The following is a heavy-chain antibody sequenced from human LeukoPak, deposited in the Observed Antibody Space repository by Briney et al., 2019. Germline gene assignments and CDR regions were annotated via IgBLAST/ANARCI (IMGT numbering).Heavy chain of an antibody. J-gene: IGHJ4*02. CDR3: ARVSHYYDSSGYYPFDY. V-gene: IGHV4-38-2*02. CDR2: IYHSGST. Sequence: SETLSLTCTVSGGSISSYYWGWIRQPPGKGLEWIGSIYHSGSTYYNPSLKSRVTISVDTSKNQFSLKLSSVTAADTAVYYCARVSHYYDSSGYYPFDYWGQGTLVTVSS. CDR1: GGSISSYY. D-gene: IGHD3-22*01.